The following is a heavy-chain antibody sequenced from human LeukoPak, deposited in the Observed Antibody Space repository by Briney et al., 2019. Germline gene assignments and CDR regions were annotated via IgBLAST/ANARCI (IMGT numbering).Heavy chain of an antibody. CDR2: INPNSGGT. J-gene: IGHJ4*02. CDR1: GYTFTGYY. Sequence: ASVKVSCKASGYTFTGYYMHWVRQAPGQGLEGMGWINPNSGGTNYAQKFQGRVTMTRDTSISTAYMELSRLRSDDTAAYYCARADLSSAGNDYWGQGTLVTVSS. CDR3: ARADLSSAGNDY. D-gene: IGHD1-1*01. V-gene: IGHV1-2*02.